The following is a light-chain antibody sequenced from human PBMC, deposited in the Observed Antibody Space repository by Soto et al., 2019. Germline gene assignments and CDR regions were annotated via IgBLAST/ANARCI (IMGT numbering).Light chain of an antibody. V-gene: IGLV2-14*01. CDR2: EVS. CDR3: ISYISSNTWV. CDR1: SSDVGAYNY. Sequence: QSALTQPASVSGSPGQSITISCTGTSSDVGAYNYVSWYQQYPGKAPKLKIYEVSNRPSGVSNRFSGSKSGNTAALTISGLQAEDEANYCCISYISSNTWVFGGGTKLTVL. J-gene: IGLJ3*02.